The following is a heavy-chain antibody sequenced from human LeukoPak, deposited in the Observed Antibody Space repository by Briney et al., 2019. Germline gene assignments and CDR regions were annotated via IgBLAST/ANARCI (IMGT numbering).Heavy chain of an antibody. D-gene: IGHD3-22*01. CDR1: GGSISSYY. CDR3: ARELVSMDYYDSSGYSNWFDP. J-gene: IGHJ5*02. CDR2: IYYSGST. Sequence: SETLSLTCTVSGGSISSYYWSWIRQPPGKGLEWIGYIYYSGSTNYNPSLKSRVTISVDTSKNQFSLKLSSVTAADTAVYYCARELVSMDYYDSSGYSNWFDPWGQGTLVTVSS. V-gene: IGHV4-59*01.